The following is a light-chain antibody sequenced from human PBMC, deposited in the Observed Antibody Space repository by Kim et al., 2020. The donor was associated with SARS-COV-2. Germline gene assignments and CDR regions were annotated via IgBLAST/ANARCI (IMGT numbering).Light chain of an antibody. V-gene: IGKV2-30*02. CDR3: MQGTHWPPYT. Sequence: DVVMTQSPLSLPVTLGQPASISCRSSQSLVHSDGNTYLNWFQQRPGQSPRRLIYKVSNRDSGVPDRFSGSGSGTDFTLAISRVEAEDVAVYYCMQGTHWPPYTLGQGTKLEI. CDR1: QSLVHSDGNTY. CDR2: KVS. J-gene: IGKJ2*01.